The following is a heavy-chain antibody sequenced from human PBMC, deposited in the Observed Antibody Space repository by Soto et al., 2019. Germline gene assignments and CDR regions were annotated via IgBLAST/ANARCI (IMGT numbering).Heavy chain of an antibody. V-gene: IGHV4-59*01. J-gene: IGHJ6*02. D-gene: IGHD2-21*02. Sequence: QVRLQESGPGLVKPSETLSLTCTVSGGSISRYYWSWIRQPPGKGLEWIGYLYNAGSTIYNPSFKSRVPISVDMSQNQFSLNLNYVTAADTAVYYCARDLWGYCGTDCYPLDVWGQGTTVTVSS. CDR3: ARDLWGYCGTDCYPLDV. CDR2: LYNAGST. CDR1: GGSISRYY.